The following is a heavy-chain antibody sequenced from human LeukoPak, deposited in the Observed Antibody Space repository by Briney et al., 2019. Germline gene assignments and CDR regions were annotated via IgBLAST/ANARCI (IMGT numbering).Heavy chain of an antibody. CDR3: ARDPFTYYYDSSGSDY. CDR2: IKQDGSEK. Sequence: GGSLRLSCAASGFTFSSYWMSWVRQAPGKGLEWVANIKQDGSEKYYVDSVKGRFTISRDHAKNSLYLQMNSLRAEDTAVYYCARDPFTYYYDSSGSDYWGQGTLVTVSS. D-gene: IGHD3-22*01. CDR1: GFTFSSYW. J-gene: IGHJ4*02. V-gene: IGHV3-7*01.